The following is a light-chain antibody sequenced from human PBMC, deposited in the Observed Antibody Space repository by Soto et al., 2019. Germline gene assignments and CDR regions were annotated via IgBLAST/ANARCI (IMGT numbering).Light chain of an antibody. CDR1: SSNIGSYT. CDR2: SNN. CDR3: AAWDDSLNGYV. Sequence: QSALTQPPSASGTPGQRVTISCSGSSSNIGSYTVNWYQQLPGTAPKLLIYSNNQRPSGVPDRFSGSKSGTSASLAISGLQSEDDGDYYCAAWDDSLNGYVFGTGTKLTVL. J-gene: IGLJ1*01. V-gene: IGLV1-44*01.